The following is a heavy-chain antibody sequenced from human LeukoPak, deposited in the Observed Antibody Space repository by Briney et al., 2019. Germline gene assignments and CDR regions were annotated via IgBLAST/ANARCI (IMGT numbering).Heavy chain of an antibody. CDR1: GGSISSGSYY. J-gene: IGHJ6*03. CDR2: IYTSGST. Sequence: SQTLSLTCTVSGGSISSGSYYWSWIRQPAGKGLEWIGRIYTSGSTNYNPSLKSRVTISVDTSKNQFSLKLSSVTAADTAVYYCARGGGGYATGFYYYYMDVWGKGTTVTVSS. D-gene: IGHD3-9*01. CDR3: ARGGGGYATGFYYYYMDV. V-gene: IGHV4-61*02.